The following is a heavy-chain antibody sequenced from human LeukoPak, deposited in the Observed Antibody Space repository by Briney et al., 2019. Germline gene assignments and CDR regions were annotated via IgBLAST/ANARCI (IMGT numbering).Heavy chain of an antibody. CDR3: AKDPTYNTNQLITIFGVVIGSPFDY. CDR1: GITVSNAW. J-gene: IGHJ4*02. D-gene: IGHD3-3*01. Sequence: QSGGSLRLSCAASGITVSNAWMSWVRQAPGKGLEWVSAISGSGGSTYYADSVKGRFTISRDNSKNTLYLQMNSLRAEDTAVYYCAKDPTYNTNQLITIFGVVIGSPFDYWGQGTLVTVSS. V-gene: IGHV3-23*01. CDR2: ISGSGGST.